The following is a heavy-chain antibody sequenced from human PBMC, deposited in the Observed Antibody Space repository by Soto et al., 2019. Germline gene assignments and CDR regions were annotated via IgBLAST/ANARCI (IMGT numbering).Heavy chain of an antibody. J-gene: IGHJ5*02. V-gene: IGHV3-9*01. Sequence: EVQLVESGGGLVQPGRSLRLSCAASGFTFDDYAMHWVRQAPGKGLEWVSGISWNSGSIGYADSLKGRFTISRDNAKNSLYLQMNSLRAEDTALYYCAKDKDIVPRGWFDPWGQGTLVTVSS. CDR2: ISWNSGSI. CDR1: GFTFDDYA. CDR3: AKDKDIVPRGWFDP. D-gene: IGHD2-8*01.